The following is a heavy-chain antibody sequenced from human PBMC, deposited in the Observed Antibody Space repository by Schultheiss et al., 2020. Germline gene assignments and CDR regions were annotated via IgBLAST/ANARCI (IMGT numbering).Heavy chain of an antibody. Sequence: SETLSLTCTVSGGSISSGSYYWSWIRQPAGKGLEWIGRIYTSGSTNYNPSLKSRVTISVDTSKNQFSLKLSSVTAADTAVYYCARVARSDWYYFDYWGQGTLVTVSS. V-gene: IGHV4-61*02. D-gene: IGHD6-19*01. CDR2: IYTSGST. J-gene: IGHJ4*02. CDR3: ARVARSDWYYFDY. CDR1: GGSISSGSYY.